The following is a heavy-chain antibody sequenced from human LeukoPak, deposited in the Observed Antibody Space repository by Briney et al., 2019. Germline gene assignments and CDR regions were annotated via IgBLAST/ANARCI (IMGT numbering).Heavy chain of an antibody. J-gene: IGHJ4*02. CDR2: ISYDGSNK. D-gene: IGHD1-26*01. V-gene: IGHV3-30-3*01. CDR1: GFTFSSYA. CDR3: AKGSYYC. Sequence: GRSLRLSCAASGFTFSSYAMHWVRQAPGKGLEWVAVISYDGSNKYYADSVKGRFTISRDNSKNTLYLQMNSLRAEDTAVYYCAKGSYYCWGQGTLVTVSS.